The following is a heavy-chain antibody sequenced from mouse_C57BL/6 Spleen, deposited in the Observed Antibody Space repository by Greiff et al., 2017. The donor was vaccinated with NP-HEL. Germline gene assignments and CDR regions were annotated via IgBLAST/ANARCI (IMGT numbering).Heavy chain of an antibody. J-gene: IGHJ2*01. D-gene: IGHD2-5*01. Sequence: QVQLKESGPELVKPGASVKISCKASGYAFSSSWMNWVKQRPGKGLEWIRRIYPGDGDTNYNGKFKGKATLTADKSSSTAYMQLSSLTSEDSAVYFCARFNSNYFDYWGQGTTLTVSS. CDR1: GYAFSSSW. CDR2: IYPGDGDT. V-gene: IGHV1-82*01. CDR3: ARFNSNYFDY.